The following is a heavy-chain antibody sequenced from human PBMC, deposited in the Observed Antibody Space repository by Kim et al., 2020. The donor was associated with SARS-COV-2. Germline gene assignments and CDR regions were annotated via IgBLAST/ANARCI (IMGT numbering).Heavy chain of an antibody. V-gene: IGHV4-31*02. D-gene: IGHD2-2*01. CDR3: ARGGCSSTSCYANFDY. Sequence: SLKSRVTISLDTSKNQFSLELSSVAAADTAVYYCARGGCSSTSCYANFDYWGQGTLVTVSS. J-gene: IGHJ4*02.